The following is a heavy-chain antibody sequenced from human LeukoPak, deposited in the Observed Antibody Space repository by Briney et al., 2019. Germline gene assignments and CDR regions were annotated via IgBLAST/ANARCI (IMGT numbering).Heavy chain of an antibody. CDR1: GYTFTSYG. CDR2: LSAYHGNT. Sequence: ASVKVSCKASGYTFTSYGISWVRQAPGQGLEWMGWLSAYHGNTNYAQKLQGRVTMTTDTSTGTAYMELRSLRSDDTAVYYCARWRPSYDFWCGYSLAYYYYYMDVWGKGTTVTVSS. J-gene: IGHJ6*03. D-gene: IGHD3-3*01. CDR3: ARWRPSYDFWCGYSLAYYYYYMDV. V-gene: IGHV1-18*01.